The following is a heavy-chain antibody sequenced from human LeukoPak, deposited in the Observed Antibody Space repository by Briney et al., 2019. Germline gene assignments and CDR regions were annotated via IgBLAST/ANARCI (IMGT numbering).Heavy chain of an antibody. CDR2: IYSGGST. V-gene: IGHV3-66*01. CDR3: ARDPPMFIAAAGIVDY. CDR1: GFTVSSNY. D-gene: IGHD6-13*01. J-gene: IGHJ4*02. Sequence: GGSLRLSCAASGFTVSSNYMSWVRQAPGKGLEWVSVIYSGGSTYYADSVKGRFTISRDNSKNTLYLQMNSLRAEDTAVYYCARDPPMFIAAAGIVDYWGQGTLVTVSS.